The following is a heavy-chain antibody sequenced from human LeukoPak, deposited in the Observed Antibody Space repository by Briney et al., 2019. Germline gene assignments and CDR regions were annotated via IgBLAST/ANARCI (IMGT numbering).Heavy chain of an antibody. D-gene: IGHD2-2*01. Sequence: GGSLRLSCAASGFTFSSYAMHWVRQAPGKGLDWVAVISYDGSNKYYADSVKGRFTISRDNSKNTLYLQMNSLRAEDTAVYYCAKDPSPLYCSSTSCSPYGMDVWGKGTTVTVSS. J-gene: IGHJ6*04. V-gene: IGHV3-30*18. CDR2: ISYDGSNK. CDR3: AKDPSPLYCSSTSCSPYGMDV. CDR1: GFTFSSYA.